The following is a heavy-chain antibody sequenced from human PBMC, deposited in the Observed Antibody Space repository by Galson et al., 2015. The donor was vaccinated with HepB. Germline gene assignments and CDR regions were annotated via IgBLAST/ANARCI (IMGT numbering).Heavy chain of an antibody. CDR1: GGSLSGYF. J-gene: IGHJ3*02. CDR3: ARGLDYGGYSYDQGKAFDI. D-gene: IGHD5-12*01. Sequence: ETLSLTCGVYGGSLSGYFWTWIRQPPGKGLEWIGEINHSGNAKYTPSLRSRVTISVDRSKNQFSLKLNSVTAANTAAYYCARGLDYGGYSYDQGKAFDIWGQGTIVTVSS. CDR2: INHSGNA. V-gene: IGHV4-34*01.